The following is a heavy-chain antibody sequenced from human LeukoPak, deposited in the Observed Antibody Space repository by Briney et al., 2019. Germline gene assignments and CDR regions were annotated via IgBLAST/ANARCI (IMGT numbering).Heavy chain of an antibody. Sequence: PGGSLRLSCAASGFTFSSYWMHWVRQAPGKGLMWVSRINSDGSSTSYADSVKSRFTISRDNAKNTLYLQMNSLRAEDTAVFYCARVGQAGYVGYPLDYRGQGTLVTVSS. CDR2: INSDGSST. CDR3: ARVGQAGYVGYPLDY. CDR1: GFTFSSYW. D-gene: IGHD5-12*01. V-gene: IGHV3-74*01. J-gene: IGHJ4*02.